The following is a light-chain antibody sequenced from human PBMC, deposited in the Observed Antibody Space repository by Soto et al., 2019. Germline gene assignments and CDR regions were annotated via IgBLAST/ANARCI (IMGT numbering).Light chain of an antibody. CDR1: SSDVGGYNY. CDR3: AAWDDSLSGV. Sequence: QSVLTQPPSASGSPGQSVAISCTGTSSDVGGYNYVSWYQQHPGKAPKLMIYRNNQRPSGVPDRFSGSKSGTSASLAISGLRSEDEADYYCAAWDDSLSGVFGTGTKVTVL. V-gene: IGLV2-8*01. J-gene: IGLJ1*01. CDR2: RNN.